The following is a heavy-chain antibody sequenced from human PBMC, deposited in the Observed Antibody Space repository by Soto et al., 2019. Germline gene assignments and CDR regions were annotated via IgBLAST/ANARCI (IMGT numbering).Heavy chain of an antibody. J-gene: IGHJ4*02. CDR3: AREREMATITWCFDY. Sequence: QVQLVQSGAEVKKPGSSVKVSCKASGGTFSSYAISWVRQAPGQGLEWMEGIIPIFGTANYAQKFQGRVTITADESTSTAYMELSSLRSEDTAVYYCAREREMATITWCFDYWGQGTLVTVSS. CDR1: GGTFSSYA. CDR2: IIPIFGTA. D-gene: IGHD5-12*01. V-gene: IGHV1-69*12.